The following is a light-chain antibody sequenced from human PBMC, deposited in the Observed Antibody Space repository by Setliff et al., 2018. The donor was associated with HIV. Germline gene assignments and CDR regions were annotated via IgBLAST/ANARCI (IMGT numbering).Light chain of an antibody. CDR2: SDD. Sequence: VLTQPPSASGTPGQRVTISCYGSTSNIGSNAVNWYQHLPGTAPKLLIYSDDQRPSGVPDRFSGSKSDTSASLAISGLQSEDEADYYCATWDDSLKEVFGTGTKVTVL. CDR3: ATWDDSLKEV. CDR1: TSNIGSNA. J-gene: IGLJ1*01. V-gene: IGLV1-44*01.